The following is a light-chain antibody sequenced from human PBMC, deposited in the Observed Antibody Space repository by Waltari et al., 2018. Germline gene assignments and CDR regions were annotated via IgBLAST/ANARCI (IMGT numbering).Light chain of an antibody. CDR3: CSYAGSYGVV. CDR1: SSDVSGYNH. V-gene: IGLV2-11*01. Sequence: QSAMTQPRPVSRSPGQSVTISSTGASSDVSGYNHVSWYQQHPGKAPKLMIYDVSKRPSGVPDRFSGSKSGNTASLTISGLQAEDEADYYCCSYAGSYGVVFGGGTKLTVL. CDR2: DVS. J-gene: IGLJ2*01.